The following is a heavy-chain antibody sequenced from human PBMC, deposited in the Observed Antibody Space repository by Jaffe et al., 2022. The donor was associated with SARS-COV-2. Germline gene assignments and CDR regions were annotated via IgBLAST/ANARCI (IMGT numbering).Heavy chain of an antibody. CDR1: GFTFSSYS. D-gene: IGHD3-10*01. J-gene: IGHJ6*02. Sequence: EVQLVESGGGLVKPGGSLRLSCAASGFTFSSYSMNWVRQAPGKGLEWVSSISSSSSYIYYADSVKGRFTISRDNAKNSLYLQMNSLRAEDTAVYYCAREGWGYGSAMDVWGQGTTVTVSS. CDR2: ISSSSSYI. CDR3: AREGWGYGSAMDV. V-gene: IGHV3-21*01.